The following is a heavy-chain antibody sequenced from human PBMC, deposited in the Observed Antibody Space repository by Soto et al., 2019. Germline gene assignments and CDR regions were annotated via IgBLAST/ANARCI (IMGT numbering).Heavy chain of an antibody. Sequence: QVQLVQSGAEVKKPGASVKVSCKTSGYTFTSYAMHWVRQAPGQRLEWMGWINTAKGDPEYSQKLQGLAAITRATSASTAYMELTCLTSEDAAVYYSARGGIVGASTFAFEIWGQGTMVTVSS. V-gene: IGHV1-3*04. D-gene: IGHD1-26*01. CDR3: ARGGIVGASTFAFEI. CDR2: INTAKGDP. J-gene: IGHJ3*02. CDR1: GYTFTSYA.